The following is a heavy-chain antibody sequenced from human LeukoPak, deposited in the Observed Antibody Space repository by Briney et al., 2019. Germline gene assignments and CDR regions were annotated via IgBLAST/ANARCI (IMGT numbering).Heavy chain of an antibody. Sequence: SETLSLTCTVSGRSISSSSYYWGWIRQPPGKGLEWIGSIYYSGSTYYNPSLKSRVTISVDTSKNQFSLKLSSVTAADTAVYYCARPSYYDILTGYAKDYWGQGTLVTVSS. CDR1: GRSISSSSYY. V-gene: IGHV4-39*01. D-gene: IGHD3-9*01. J-gene: IGHJ4*02. CDR2: IYYSGST. CDR3: ARPSYYDILTGYAKDY.